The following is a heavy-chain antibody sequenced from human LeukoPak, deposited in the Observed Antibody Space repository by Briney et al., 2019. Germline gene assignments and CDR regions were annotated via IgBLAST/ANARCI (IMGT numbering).Heavy chain of an antibody. J-gene: IGHJ4*02. CDR1: GFIFSDYY. CDR3: AKEPRQCGAACFSLLDQ. CDR2: ISSSSSYI. Sequence: PGGSLRLSCAASGFIFSDYYMSWIRQAPGKGLEWISYISSSSSYINYVDSVKGRFTISRDNAKNSLYLQMNRLRAEDTSVYYCAKEPRQCGAACFSLLDQWGQGTLVTVPS. V-gene: IGHV3-11*05. D-gene: IGHD2-21*02.